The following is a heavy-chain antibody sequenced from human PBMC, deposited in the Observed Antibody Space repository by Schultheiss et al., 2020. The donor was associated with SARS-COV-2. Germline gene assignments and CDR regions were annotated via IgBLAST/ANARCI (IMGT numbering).Heavy chain of an antibody. CDR3: ARDVGPSSTIFGVVIRGNWFDP. Sequence: SETLSLTCTVSGGSISSYYWSWIRQPAGKGLEWIGRIYTSGSTKYNPSLKSRVTMSVDTSKNQFSLKLSSVTAADTAVYYCARDVGPSSTIFGVVIRGNWFDPWGQGTLVTVSS. CDR2: IYTSGST. J-gene: IGHJ5*02. D-gene: IGHD3-3*01. CDR1: GGSISSYY. V-gene: IGHV4-4*07.